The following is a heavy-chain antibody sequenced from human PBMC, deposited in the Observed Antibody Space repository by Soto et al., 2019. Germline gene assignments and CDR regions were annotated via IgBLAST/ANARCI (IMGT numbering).Heavy chain of an antibody. V-gene: IGHV3-48*02. CDR1: GFTFNTYS. Sequence: GGSLRLSCAASGFTFNTYSMNWVRQAPGKGPEWISYITSSSTTIYYADSVKGRFTISRDNAKNSLYLQMNSLRDEDTAVYYCARDNGLAGSFDPWGQGTLVTVS. J-gene: IGHJ5*02. CDR2: ITSSSTTI. CDR3: ARDNGLAGSFDP. D-gene: IGHD6-13*01.